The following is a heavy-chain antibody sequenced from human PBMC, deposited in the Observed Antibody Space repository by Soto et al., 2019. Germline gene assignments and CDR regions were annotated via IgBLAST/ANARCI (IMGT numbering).Heavy chain of an antibody. CDR2: INAGNGNT. CDR1: GHTFTSYA. Sequence: ASLKVSCKTSGHTFTSYAMHWVRQAPGQRLEWMGWINAGNGNTKYSQNFQGRVTITRDTSASTAYMELNSLRSEDTALYYCARGVIAEIFDYWGQGTLVPVSS. J-gene: IGHJ4*02. CDR3: ARGVIAEIFDY. D-gene: IGHD2-15*01. V-gene: IGHV1-3*01.